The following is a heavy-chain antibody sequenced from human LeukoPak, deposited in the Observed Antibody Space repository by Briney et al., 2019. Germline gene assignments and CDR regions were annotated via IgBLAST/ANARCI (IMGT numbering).Heavy chain of an antibody. Sequence: GASVKVSCKASGYSFTSYYMHWVRQAPGQGLEWMGFINPSGSSAAYAQKFQGRGTMTRDMSTSTVYLELSSLRSEDTAVYYCARYGHSPYFDNWGQGTLVTVSS. D-gene: IGHD4-17*01. J-gene: IGHJ4*02. CDR3: ARYGHSPYFDN. V-gene: IGHV1-46*01. CDR1: GYSFTSYY. CDR2: INPSGSSA.